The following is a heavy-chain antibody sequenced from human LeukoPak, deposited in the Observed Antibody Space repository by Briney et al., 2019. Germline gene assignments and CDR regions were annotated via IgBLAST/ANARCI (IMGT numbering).Heavy chain of an antibody. D-gene: IGHD5-12*01. V-gene: IGHV3-48*03. CDR2: ISSSGSTI. J-gene: IGHJ4*02. CDR1: GFTFSSYE. CDR3: AETDIVATKDDY. Sequence: GGSLRLSCAASGFTFSSYEMNWVRQAPGKGLEWVSYISSSGSTIYYADSVKGRFTISRDNAKNSLYLQMNSLRAEDTAVYYCAETDIVATKDDYWGQGTLVTVSS.